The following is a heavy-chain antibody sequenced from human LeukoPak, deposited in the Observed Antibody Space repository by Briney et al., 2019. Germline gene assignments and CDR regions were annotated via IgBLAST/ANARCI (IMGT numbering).Heavy chain of an antibody. CDR1: GYSFTNYW. D-gene: IGHD3-16*01. Sequence: GESLKISCKGSGYSFTNYWSAWVRQMPGKGLEWMGIIYPGDSDTKYSPSFQGQVTISADKSRNTAYLQWSSLKASDTAIYYCARPSYYDAGAYGGRDYWGQGTLVTVSS. CDR2: IYPGDSDT. V-gene: IGHV5-51*01. CDR3: ARPSYYDAGAYGGRDY. J-gene: IGHJ4*02.